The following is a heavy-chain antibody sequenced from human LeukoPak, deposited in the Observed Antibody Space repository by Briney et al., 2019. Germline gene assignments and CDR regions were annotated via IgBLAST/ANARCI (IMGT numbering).Heavy chain of an antibody. CDR2: IWYDGSNK. CDR1: GFTFDDYA. V-gene: IGHV3-33*08. Sequence: GGSLRLSCAASGFTFDDYAMHWVRQAPGKGLEWVAVIWYDGSNKYYADSVKGRFTISRDNSKNTLYLQMNSLRAEDTAVYYCAREKSPYYYDSSGYYPPFGYWGQGTLVTVSS. D-gene: IGHD3-22*01. J-gene: IGHJ4*02. CDR3: AREKSPYYYDSSGYYPPFGY.